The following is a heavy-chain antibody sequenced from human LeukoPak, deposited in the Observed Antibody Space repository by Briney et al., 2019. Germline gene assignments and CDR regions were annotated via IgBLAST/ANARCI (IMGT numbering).Heavy chain of an antibody. CDR2: ISSSSSYI. D-gene: IGHD3-3*01. CDR1: GFTFSSYS. J-gene: IGHJ6*04. CDR3: ARDPVEGLFDGYYYGMDV. V-gene: IGHV3-21*01. Sequence: GGSLSLSCAVSGFTFSSYSMNWVRQAPGKGLEWVSCISSSSSYIYYADSVKGRFTISRDNAKNSLYLQMNSLRAEDTAVYYCARDPVEGLFDGYYYGMDVWGKGTTVTVSS.